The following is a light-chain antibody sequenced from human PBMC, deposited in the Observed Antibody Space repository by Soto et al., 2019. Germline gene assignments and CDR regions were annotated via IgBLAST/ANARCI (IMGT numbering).Light chain of an antibody. CDR3: ATWDDSLNGWV. V-gene: IGLV2-11*01. CDR1: SSAFGAHNH. CDR2: DVS. Sequence: QSALTQPRSVSGSPGQSVTISCTGPSSAFGAHNHVSWYQHHPGKAPKLIIYDVSERPSGVPDRFSGSKSGNTASLTVSGLQAEDEADFYCATWDDSLNGWVFGGGTQLTVL. J-gene: IGLJ3*02.